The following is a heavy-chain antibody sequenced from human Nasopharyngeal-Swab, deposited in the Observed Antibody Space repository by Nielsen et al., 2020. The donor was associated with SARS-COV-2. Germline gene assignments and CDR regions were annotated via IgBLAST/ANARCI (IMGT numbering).Heavy chain of an antibody. Sequence: GGSLRLSCAASGFTFSSYAMHWVRQAPGKGLEWVAVTSHDGSKKYYGDSVEGRFIISRDNSKNTLYLQMNSLRAEDTAVYYCARDGSSWYEGYYCDNWGQGTLVTVSS. CDR1: GFTFSSYA. D-gene: IGHD6-13*01. J-gene: IGHJ4*02. CDR3: ARDGSSWYEGYYCDN. V-gene: IGHV3-30*04. CDR2: TSHDGSKK.